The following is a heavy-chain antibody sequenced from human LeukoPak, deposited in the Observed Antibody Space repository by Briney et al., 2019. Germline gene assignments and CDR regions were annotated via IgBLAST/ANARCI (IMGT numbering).Heavy chain of an antibody. CDR2: IGPKSGDT. J-gene: IGHJ3*02. D-gene: IGHD7-27*01. CDR1: GYTFTDYF. V-gene: IGHV1-2*02. CDR3: GRNRLGKALDI. Sequence: ASVTVSFMASGYTFTDYFIHWVRQAAGQGLEWMGWIGPKSGDTSYSQKFQGRVTVTRDTSISTAYMDLSRLRSDDTAVYYCGRNRLGKALDIWGQGTMVTVSS.